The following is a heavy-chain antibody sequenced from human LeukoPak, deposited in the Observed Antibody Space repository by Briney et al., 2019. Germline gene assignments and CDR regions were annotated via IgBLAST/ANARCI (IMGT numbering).Heavy chain of an antibody. Sequence: SETLSLTCAVSRGSISSNNWWSWVRQPPGKRLEWIAEIYHSGSTNYNPSLKSRVTISVDKSKNQFSLKLNSVTAANTAMYYCARDSYYFGSGSDNTPYNWFDPWGQGTLVTVSS. D-gene: IGHD3-10*01. CDR3: ARDSYYFGSGSDNTPYNWFDP. J-gene: IGHJ5*02. CDR2: IYHSGST. CDR1: RGSISSNNW. V-gene: IGHV4-4*02.